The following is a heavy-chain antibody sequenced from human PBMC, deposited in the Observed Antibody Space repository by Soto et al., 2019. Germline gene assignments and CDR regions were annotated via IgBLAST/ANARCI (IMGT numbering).Heavy chain of an antibody. CDR2: IWYDGSNK. CDR3: VREGDDNSGGCHSGLDC. V-gene: IGHV3-33*01. Sequence: GGSLRLSCAASGFTFSSYGMHWVRQAPGKGLEWVAVIWYDGSNKYYADSVKGRFTISRDNSKNTLYLQMNSLRAEDTAVYYCVREGDDNSGGCHSGLDCWGQGTLVHVSS. CDR1: GFTFSSYG. D-gene: IGHD2-21*02. J-gene: IGHJ4*02.